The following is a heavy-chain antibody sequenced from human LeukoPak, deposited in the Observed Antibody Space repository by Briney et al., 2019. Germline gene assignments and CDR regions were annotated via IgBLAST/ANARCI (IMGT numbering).Heavy chain of an antibody. J-gene: IGHJ4*02. D-gene: IGHD6-19*01. V-gene: IGHV3-33*06. CDR3: AKGPHQRIAVAGYFDY. Sequence: GRSLRLSCAASGFTFSSYGMHWVRQAPGKGLEWVAVIWYDGRNKNYADSVKGRFTISRDNSKNTLYLQMNSLRVEDTAVYYCAKGPHQRIAVAGYFDYWGQGTLVTVSS. CDR2: IWYDGRNK. CDR1: GFTFSSYG.